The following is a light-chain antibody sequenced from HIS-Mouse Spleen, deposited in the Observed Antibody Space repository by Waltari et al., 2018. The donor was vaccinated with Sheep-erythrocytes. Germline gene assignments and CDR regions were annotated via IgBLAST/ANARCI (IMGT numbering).Light chain of an antibody. V-gene: IGLV2-23*01. CDR2: EGS. CDR3: CSYAGSSTPWV. CDR1: SSAVGSYNL. J-gene: IGLJ3*02. Sequence: QSALTQPASVSGSPGPSITISCTGTSSAVGSYNLVPWYQQHPGKAPKLMIYEGSKRPSGVSNRFSGSKSGNTASLTISGLQAEDEADYYCCSYAGSSTPWVFGGGTKLTVL.